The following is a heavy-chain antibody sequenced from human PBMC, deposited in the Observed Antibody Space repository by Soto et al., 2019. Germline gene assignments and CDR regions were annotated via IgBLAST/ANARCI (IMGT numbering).Heavy chain of an antibody. J-gene: IGHJ3*02. V-gene: IGHV3-48*03. CDR2: ISSSGSTI. Sequence: GGSLRLSCAASGFTFSSYEMNWVRQAPGKGLEWVSYISSSGSTIYYADSVKGRFTISRDNAKNSLYLQMNSLRAEDTAVYYCARRDYGGNNMSDAFDIWGQGTMVTVSS. D-gene: IGHD4-17*01. CDR3: ARRDYGGNNMSDAFDI. CDR1: GFTFSSYE.